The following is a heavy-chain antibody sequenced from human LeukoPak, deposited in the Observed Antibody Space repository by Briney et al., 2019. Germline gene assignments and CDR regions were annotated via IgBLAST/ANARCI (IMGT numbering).Heavy chain of an antibody. V-gene: IGHV4-59*01. D-gene: IGHD1-26*01. J-gene: IGHJ5*02. CDR2: IYYTGST. Sequence: SETLSLTCTVSGASISTYYWTWIRQPPGKGLEWLGYIYYTGSTEYNPSLKSRVTISVDTSENQFSLKLSSVTAADTAVYYCARSAGVGTTGNWFDPWGQGTLVTVSS. CDR1: GASISTYY. CDR3: ARSAGVGTTGNWFDP.